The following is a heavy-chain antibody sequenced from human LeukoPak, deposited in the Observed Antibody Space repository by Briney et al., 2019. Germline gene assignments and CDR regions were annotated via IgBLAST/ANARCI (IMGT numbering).Heavy chain of an antibody. V-gene: IGHV3-23*05. D-gene: IGHD3-10*01. CDR2: IFNTGINT. CDR3: ASGVLWFGESLNDAFDI. CDR1: EFKIYGYA. J-gene: IGHJ3*02. Sequence: GGSLRLSCVASEFKIYGYAMSWVRQAPGKGLEGVSVIFNTGINTYYADSVKGRFTISRDNAKNSLYLQMNSLRAEDTAVYYCASGVLWFGESLNDAFDIWGQGTMVTVSS.